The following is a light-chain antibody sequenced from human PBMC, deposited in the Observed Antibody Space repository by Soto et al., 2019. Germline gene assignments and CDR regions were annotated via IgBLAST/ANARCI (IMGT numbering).Light chain of an antibody. Sequence: DIQLTQSPSFLSAPVGDRVTITCRASQGINNFLGWYQQKPGKGPKLLIYAASALQSGIPSRFSGSGSGTEFTLTITSLQPEDFATYFCQQLNSFPITFGQGTRLDIK. CDR1: QGINNF. CDR2: AAS. V-gene: IGKV1-9*01. CDR3: QQLNSFPIT. J-gene: IGKJ5*01.